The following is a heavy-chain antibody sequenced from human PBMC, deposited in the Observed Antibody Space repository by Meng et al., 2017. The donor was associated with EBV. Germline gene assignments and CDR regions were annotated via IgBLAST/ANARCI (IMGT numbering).Heavy chain of an antibody. Sequence: QVQPVQSGAEVTKPGASVKVSCKASGYTFTSYGISWVRQAPGQGLEWMGWISAYNGNTNYAQKLQGRVTMTTDTSTSTAYMELRSLRSDDTAVYYCARDGRLYDTPSPFDYWGQGTLVTVSS. CDR3: ARDGRLYDTPSPFDY. J-gene: IGHJ4*02. D-gene: IGHD3-22*01. V-gene: IGHV1-18*01. CDR2: ISAYNGNT. CDR1: GYTFTSYG.